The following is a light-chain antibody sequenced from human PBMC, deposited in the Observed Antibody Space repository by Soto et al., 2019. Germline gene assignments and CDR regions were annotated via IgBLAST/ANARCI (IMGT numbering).Light chain of an antibody. CDR1: QSVSSSY. V-gene: IGKV3-20*01. CDR2: GAS. CDR3: QQNGSSPPVT. Sequence: EIVLTQSPGTLSLSPGERATLSCRASQSVSSSYLAWYQQKPGQAPRLLIYGASGRATGIPDRFSGSGSGTDFTLTINRLEPEDFAVYYCQQNGSSPPVTFGQGTRLEIK. J-gene: IGKJ5*01.